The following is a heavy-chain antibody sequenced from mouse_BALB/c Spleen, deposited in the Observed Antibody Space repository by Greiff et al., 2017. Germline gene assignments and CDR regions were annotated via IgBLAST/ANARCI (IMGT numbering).Heavy chain of an antibody. Sequence: QVHVKQPGAELVKPGAPVKLSCKASGYTFTSYWMNWVKQRPGRGLEWIGRIDPSDSETHYNQKFKDKATLTVDKSSSTAYIQLSSLTSEDSAVYYCAYDYDGGFDYWGQGTTLTVSS. CDR2: IDPSDSET. V-gene: IGHV1-69*02. D-gene: IGHD2-4*01. J-gene: IGHJ2*01. CDR3: AYDYDGGFDY. CDR1: GYTFTSYW.